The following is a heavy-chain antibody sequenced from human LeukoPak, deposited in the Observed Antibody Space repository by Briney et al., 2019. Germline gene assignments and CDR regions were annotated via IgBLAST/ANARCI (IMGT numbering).Heavy chain of an antibody. CDR1: GYTFTGYY. V-gene: IGHV1-2*02. CDR3: ARVPNVGSGSYYFLPDY. J-gene: IGHJ4*02. CDR2: INPNSGGT. Sequence: GASVKVSCKASGYTFTGYYMHWVRQAPGQGLEWMGWINPNSGGTNYAQKFQGRVTMTRDTSISTAYMELSRVRSDDTAVYYCARVPNVGSGSYYFLPDYWGQGTLVTVSS. D-gene: IGHD3-10*01.